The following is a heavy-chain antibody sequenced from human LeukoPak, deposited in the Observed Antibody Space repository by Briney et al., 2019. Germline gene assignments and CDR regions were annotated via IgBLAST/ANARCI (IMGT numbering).Heavy chain of an antibody. D-gene: IGHD2-2*01. J-gene: IGHJ4*02. V-gene: IGHV3-30*18. CDR2: ISYDGSNK. Sequence: GGSLRLSCAASGFTFSSYGMHWVRQAPGKGLEWVAVISYDGSNKYYADSVKGRFTISRDNSKNTLYLQMNSLRAEDTAVYYCAKGTSFDYWGQGTLVTVSS. CDR1: GFTFSSYG. CDR3: AKGTSFDY.